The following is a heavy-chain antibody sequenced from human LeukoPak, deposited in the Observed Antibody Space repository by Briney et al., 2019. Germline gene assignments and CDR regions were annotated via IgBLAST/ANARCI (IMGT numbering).Heavy chain of an antibody. Sequence: AASLRLSCAASGFTFDDYAMQWVRQAPGKGLEWVSLISGDGGSTYYADSVKGRCTISRDNSKNSLYLQMNRLRTEDTALYYCAKSSIVAGEYLFDYWGQGTLVTVSS. D-gene: IGHD6-19*01. CDR1: GFTFDDYA. CDR2: ISGDGGST. V-gene: IGHV3-43*02. J-gene: IGHJ4*02. CDR3: AKSSIVAGEYLFDY.